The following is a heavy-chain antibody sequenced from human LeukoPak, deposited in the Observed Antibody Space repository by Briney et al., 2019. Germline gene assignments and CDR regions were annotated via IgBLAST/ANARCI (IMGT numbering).Heavy chain of an antibody. CDR3: ASTTYYYGSGSYRFDY. D-gene: IGHD3-10*01. J-gene: IGHJ4*02. Sequence: EASVKVSCKASGYTFTGYYIHWVRQAPGQGLEWMGRIIPIFGTANYAQKFQGRVTITTDESTSTAYMELSSLRSEDTAVYYCASTTYYYGSGSYRFDYWGQGTLVTVSS. CDR2: IIPIFGTA. CDR1: GYTFTGYY. V-gene: IGHV1-69*05.